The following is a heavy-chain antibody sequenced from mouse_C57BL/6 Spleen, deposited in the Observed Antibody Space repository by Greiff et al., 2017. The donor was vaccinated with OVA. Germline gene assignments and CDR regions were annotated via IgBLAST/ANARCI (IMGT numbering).Heavy chain of an antibody. J-gene: IGHJ1*03. V-gene: IGHV1-82*01. CDR1: GYAFSSSW. D-gene: IGHD1-1*01. CDR3: AREYYGSSGGYFDV. CDR2: IYPGDGDT. Sequence: QVQLKESGPELVKPGASVKISCKASGYAFSSSWMNWVKQRPGKGLEWIGRIYPGDGDTNYNGKFKGKATLTADKSSSTAYMQLSSLTSEDSAVYFCAREYYGSSGGYFDVWGTGTTVTVSS.